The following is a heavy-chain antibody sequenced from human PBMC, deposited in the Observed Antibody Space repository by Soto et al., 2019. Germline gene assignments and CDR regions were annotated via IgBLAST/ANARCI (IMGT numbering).Heavy chain of an antibody. J-gene: IGHJ3*02. D-gene: IGHD4-17*01. V-gene: IGHV3-15*01. CDR3: TTDPGSGTTVVMDAFDI. CDR1: GFTFSNAW. Sequence: GGSLRLSCAASGFTFSNAWMSWVRQAPGKGLEWVGRIKSKTDGGTTDYAAPVKGRFTISRDDSKNTLYLQMNSLKTEDTAVYYCTTDPGSGTTVVMDAFDIWGQGTMVTVSS. CDR2: IKSKTDGGTT.